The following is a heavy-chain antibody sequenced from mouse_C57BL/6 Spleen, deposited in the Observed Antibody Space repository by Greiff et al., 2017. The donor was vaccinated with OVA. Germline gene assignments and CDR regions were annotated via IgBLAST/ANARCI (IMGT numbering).Heavy chain of an antibody. CDR1: GFTFSSYT. Sequence: EVKLVESGGGLVKPGGSLKLSCAASGFTFSSYTMSWVRQTPEKRLEWVATISGGGGNTYYPDSVKGRFTISRDNAKNTRYLQMSSLRSEDTALYYCASLYSNYNFCAYWGQGTTLTVSS. D-gene: IGHD2-5*01. CDR3: ASLYSNYNFCAY. CDR2: ISGGGGNT. J-gene: IGHJ2*01. V-gene: IGHV5-9*01.